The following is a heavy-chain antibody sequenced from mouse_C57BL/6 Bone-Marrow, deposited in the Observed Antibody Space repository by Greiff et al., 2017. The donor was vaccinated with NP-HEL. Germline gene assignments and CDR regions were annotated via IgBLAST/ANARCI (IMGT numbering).Heavy chain of an antibody. Sequence: VQLQQPGAELVKPGASVKLSCKASGYTFTSYWMQWVKQRPGQGLAWIGEIDPSDSYTNYNQKFKGKATLTVDTSSSTAYMQLSSLTSEDSAVYYCARRDYYGSSYPYAMDYWGQGTSVTVSS. CDR2: IDPSDSYT. V-gene: IGHV1-50*01. J-gene: IGHJ4*01. CDR1: GYTFTSYW. D-gene: IGHD1-1*01. CDR3: ARRDYYGSSYPYAMDY.